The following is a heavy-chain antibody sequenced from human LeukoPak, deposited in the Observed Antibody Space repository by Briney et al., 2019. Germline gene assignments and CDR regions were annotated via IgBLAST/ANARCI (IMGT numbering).Heavy chain of an antibody. V-gene: IGHV4-61*02. D-gene: IGHD4-17*01. J-gene: IGHJ3*02. Sequence: SEILSLTCAVYGGSISSGSYYWSWIRQPAGKGLEWIGRIYTSGSTNYNPSLKSRVTISVDTSKNQFSLKLSSVTAADTAVYYCARDPAYGDYGIAFDIWGQGTMVTVSS. CDR1: GGSISSGSYY. CDR3: ARDPAYGDYGIAFDI. CDR2: IYTSGST.